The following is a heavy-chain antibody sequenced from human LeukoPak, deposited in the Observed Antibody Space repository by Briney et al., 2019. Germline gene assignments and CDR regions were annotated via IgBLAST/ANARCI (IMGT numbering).Heavy chain of an antibody. V-gene: IGHV4-61*08. Sequence: SETLSLTCTVSGGSIRGIRGYYWNWIRQSPGRGLEWVGFITYSGYTDHNPALKSRVNISIDTSKNKFSLNLSSVTVADTAVYFCARQGKFCTTTSCSIRGGFDIWGQGTTVIVSS. J-gene: IGHJ3*02. CDR2: ITYSGYT. D-gene: IGHD2-2*01. CDR3: ARQGKFCTTTSCSIRGGFDI. CDR1: GGSIRGIRGYY.